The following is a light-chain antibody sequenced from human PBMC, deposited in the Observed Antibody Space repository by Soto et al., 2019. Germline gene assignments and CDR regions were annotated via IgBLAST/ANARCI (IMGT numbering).Light chain of an antibody. CDR2: GAS. Sequence: EIVLTQSPATLSLSPGERARLSCRARRSVSSYLAWYQQKPGQAPSLLIYGASTRATGIPARFSGSGSGTESTLTISSLQSEDFAVYYCQQHNNWPPWTLGQGTKVDI. V-gene: IGKV3-15*01. CDR3: QQHNNWPPWT. J-gene: IGKJ1*01. CDR1: RSVSSY.